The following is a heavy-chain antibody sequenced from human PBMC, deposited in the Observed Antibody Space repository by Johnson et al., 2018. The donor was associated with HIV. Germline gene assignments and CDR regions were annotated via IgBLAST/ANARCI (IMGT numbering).Heavy chain of an antibody. CDR1: GFTFSTYW. CDR3: AREIGWCGEKIDAIEN. J-gene: IGHJ3*02. Sequence: MLLVASGGGAVQPGGSLRLSCAASGFTFSTYWMSWVRQAPGKGLEWVANIKQDGSEKNYVESVKGRFTISRDNDKNSLYLQMNSLRAVDTEVYYCAREIGWCGEKIDAIENWGQCTIVTVSS. V-gene: IGHV3-7*01. D-gene: IGHD3-10*01. CDR2: IKQDGSEK.